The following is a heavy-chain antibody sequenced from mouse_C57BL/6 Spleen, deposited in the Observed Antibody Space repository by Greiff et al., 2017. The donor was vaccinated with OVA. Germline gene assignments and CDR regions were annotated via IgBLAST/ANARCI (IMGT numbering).Heavy chain of an antibody. CDR1: GYTFTSYG. CDR3: ARCVTTVVRFDY. J-gene: IGHJ2*01. V-gene: IGHV1-81*01. Sequence: VKLQESGAELARPGASVKLSCKASGYTFTSYGISWVKQRTGQGLEWIGEIYPRSGNTYYNEKFKGKATLTADKSSSTAYMELRSLTSEDSAVYFCARCVTTVVRFDYWGQGTTLTVSS. CDR2: IYPRSGNT. D-gene: IGHD1-1*01.